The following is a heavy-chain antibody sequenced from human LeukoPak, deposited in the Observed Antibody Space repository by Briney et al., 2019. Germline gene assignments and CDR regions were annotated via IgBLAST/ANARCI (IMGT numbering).Heavy chain of an antibody. CDR3: ARRAGAYSHPYGY. V-gene: IGHV3-53*01. J-gene: IGHJ4*02. Sequence: GGSLRLSCTVSGFTVSSNSMSWVRQAPGKGLEWVSFIYSDNTHYSDSVKGRFTISRDNSKNTLYLQMNSLRAEDTAVYYCARRAGAYSHPYGYWGQGTLVTVSS. CDR2: IYSDNT. CDR1: GFTVSSNS. D-gene: IGHD4/OR15-4a*01.